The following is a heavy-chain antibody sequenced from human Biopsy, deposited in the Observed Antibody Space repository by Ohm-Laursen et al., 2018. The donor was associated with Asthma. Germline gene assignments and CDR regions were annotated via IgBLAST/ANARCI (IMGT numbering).Heavy chain of an antibody. D-gene: IGHD6-19*01. J-gene: IGHJ4*02. Sequence: SLRLSCSASGFTFSSNAMHWVRQAPGKGLEWVAVISYDGSNKYYADSLKGRSTISRNNSKNTLYLQMNSLRAEDTAVYYCAREGIAVAHFDYWGQGTLVTVSS. CDR2: ISYDGSNK. CDR3: AREGIAVAHFDY. V-gene: IGHV3-30-3*01. CDR1: GFTFSSNA.